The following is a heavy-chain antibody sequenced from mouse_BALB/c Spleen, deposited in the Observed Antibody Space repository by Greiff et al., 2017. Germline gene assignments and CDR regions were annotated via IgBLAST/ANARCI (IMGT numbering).Heavy chain of an antibody. Sequence: EVHLVESGGGLVKPGGSLKLSCAASGFTFSSYAMSWVRQSPEKRLEWVAEISSGGSYTYYPDTVTGRFTISRDNAKYTLYLEMSSLRSEDTAMYYCARGRGAMDYWGQGTSVTVSS. V-gene: IGHV5-9-4*01. CDR3: ARGRGAMDY. J-gene: IGHJ4*01. CDR1: GFTFSSYA. CDR2: ISSGGSYT.